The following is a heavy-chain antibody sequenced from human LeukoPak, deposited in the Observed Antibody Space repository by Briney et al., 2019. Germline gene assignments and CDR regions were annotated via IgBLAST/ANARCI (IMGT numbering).Heavy chain of an antibody. J-gene: IGHJ4*02. CDR3: ATDSTVLLWFGELSGG. D-gene: IGHD3-10*01. V-gene: IGHV1-24*01. CDR2: FDPEDGGT. CDR1: GYTLTELS. Sequence: ASVKVSCKVSGYTLTELSMHWVRQAPGKGLEWMGGFDPEDGGTIYAQKFQGRVTMTEDTSTDTAYMELSSLRSEDTAVYYCATDSTVLLWFGELSGGWGQGTLVTVSS.